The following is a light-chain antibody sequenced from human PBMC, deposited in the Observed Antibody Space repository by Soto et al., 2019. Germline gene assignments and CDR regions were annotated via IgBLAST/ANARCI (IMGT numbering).Light chain of an antibody. CDR2: EVS. CDR1: SSDGGDYNY. CDR3: SSYAGSLYV. J-gene: IGLJ1*01. Sequence: QSALTQPPSASGSPGQSVTISCTGTSSDGGDYNYVSWYQQHPGKAPKLMIYEVSKRPSGVPDRFSGSKSGNTASLTVSGLQAEDEADYYCSSYAGSLYVFGTGTKLTVL. V-gene: IGLV2-8*01.